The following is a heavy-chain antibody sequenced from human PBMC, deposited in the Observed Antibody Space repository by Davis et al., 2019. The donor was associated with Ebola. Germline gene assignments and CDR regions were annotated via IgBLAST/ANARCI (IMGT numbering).Heavy chain of an antibody. J-gene: IGHJ4*02. Sequence: GGSLRLSCAASGFTFSSYTLHWVRQAPGKGLEWVAVISFDGSNKYYADSVKGRSTISRDNSKNTLYLQMNSLRADDTAVYYCAKGDSSGWFYFDYWGQGTLVTVSS. CDR1: GFTFSSYT. V-gene: IGHV3-30*04. D-gene: IGHD6-19*01. CDR2: ISFDGSNK. CDR3: AKGDSSGWFYFDY.